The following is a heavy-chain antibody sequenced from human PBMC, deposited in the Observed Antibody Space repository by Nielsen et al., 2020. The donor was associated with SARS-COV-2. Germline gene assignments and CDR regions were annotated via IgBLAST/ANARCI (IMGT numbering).Heavy chain of an antibody. CDR1: GGSISSSSYY. CDR2: MYYSGST. D-gene: IGHD3-9*01. V-gene: IGHV4-61*05. CDR3: ARRGLGYYDILTGYSGDAFDI. Sequence: SETLSLTCTVSGGSISSSSYYWSWIRQPPGKGLEWIGYMYYSGSTNYNPSLKSRVTISVDTSKNQFSLKLSSVTAADTAVYYCARRGLGYYDILTGYSGDAFDIWGQGTMVTVSS. J-gene: IGHJ3*02.